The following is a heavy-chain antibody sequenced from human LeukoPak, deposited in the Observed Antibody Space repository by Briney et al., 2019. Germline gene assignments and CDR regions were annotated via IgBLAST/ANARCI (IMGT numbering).Heavy chain of an antibody. D-gene: IGHD3-22*01. J-gene: IGHJ4*02. V-gene: IGHV3-72*01. CDR2: TRNKANSYTT. CDR1: GFTFSDHY. CDR3: ARIHPYDNSGFHY. Sequence: PGGSLRLSCAASGFTFSDHYMDWVRQAPGKGLEWVGRTRNKANSYTTEYAASVKGRFTISRDDSKNSLYLQMNSLKTEDTAVYYCARIHPYDNSGFHYWGQGTLVTVSS.